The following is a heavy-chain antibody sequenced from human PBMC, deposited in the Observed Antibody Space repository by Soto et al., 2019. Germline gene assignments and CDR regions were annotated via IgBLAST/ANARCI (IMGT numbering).Heavy chain of an antibody. CDR2: IYYRGNT. D-gene: IGHD6-13*01. CDR1: GGSISSGGHY. CDR3: ARHRDTCSRYLLPDY. V-gene: IGHV4-39*01. J-gene: IGHJ4*02. Sequence: SETLSLTCTGSGGSISSGGHYWGWICQPPGKGLEWIGNIYYRGNTYYNPSLRSRVTISVDTSKNQFSLKVTSLTVADTAVYYCARHRDTCSRYLLPDYWGLGILVTVSP.